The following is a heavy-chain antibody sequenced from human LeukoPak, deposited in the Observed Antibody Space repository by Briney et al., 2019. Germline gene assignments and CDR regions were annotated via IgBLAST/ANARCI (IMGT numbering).Heavy chain of an antibody. CDR3: AREMITFGGVIPDH. CDR2: IYGGGST. CDR1: GFTVSSNY. D-gene: IGHD3-16*02. Sequence: GGSLRLSCAASGFTVSSNYMSWVRQAPGKGLEWVSVIYGGGSTYYADSVKGRFTISRDNSKNTLYPQMNSLRAEDTAVYHCAREMITFGGVIPDHWGQGTLVTVSS. V-gene: IGHV3-66*01. J-gene: IGHJ4*02.